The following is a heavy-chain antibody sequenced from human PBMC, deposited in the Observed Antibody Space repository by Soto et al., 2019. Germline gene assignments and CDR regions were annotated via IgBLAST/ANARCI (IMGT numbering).Heavy chain of an antibody. CDR1: GFNFNTYT. CDR2: ISSKSAYI. Sequence: EVQLVESGGGLVKPEESLRLSCVASGFNFNTYTMSWVRQAPGKGLEWVSSISSKSAYIYYADSVEGRFTVSRDNAKTSLYLQMTALRADDTAVYYCARVGRYYSECTESDWGQGTLVTVSS. J-gene: IGHJ4*02. D-gene: IGHD3-10*01. V-gene: IGHV3-21*01. CDR3: ARVGRYYSECTESD.